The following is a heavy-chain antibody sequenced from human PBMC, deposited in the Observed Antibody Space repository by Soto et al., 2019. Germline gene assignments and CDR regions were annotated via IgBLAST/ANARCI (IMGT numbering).Heavy chain of an antibody. D-gene: IGHD2-2*01. Sequence: GGSLRLSCAASGFTFSSYSMNRVRQAPGKGLEWVSSISSSSTYIYYADSVKGRFSISRDNAKNSLYLQMNSLRAEDTAVYYCAKGLFWGTSCYLSAFDAFDIWGQGTMVNVS. V-gene: IGHV3-21*04. CDR3: AKGLFWGTSCYLSAFDAFDI. CDR1: GFTFSSYS. CDR2: ISSSSTYI. J-gene: IGHJ3*02.